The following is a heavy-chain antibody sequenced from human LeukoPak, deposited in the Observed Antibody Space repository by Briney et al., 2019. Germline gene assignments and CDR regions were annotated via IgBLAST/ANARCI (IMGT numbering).Heavy chain of an antibody. J-gene: IGHJ1*01. CDR1: GYTFTGYY. V-gene: IGHV1-2*02. CDR3: ARECDYGDYWGIYFQH. CDR2: INPNSGAT. Sequence: ASVKVSCKASGYTFTGYYMHWVRQAPGQGLEWMGWINPNSGATNYQGRVTMTRDTSISTASMELSSLKPDDTAVYYCARECDYGDYWGIYFQHWGQGTLVTVSS. D-gene: IGHD4-17*01.